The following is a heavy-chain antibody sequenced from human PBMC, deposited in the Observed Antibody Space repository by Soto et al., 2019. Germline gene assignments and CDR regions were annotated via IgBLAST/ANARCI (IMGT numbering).Heavy chain of an antibody. CDR2: IYYSGST. Sequence: TLSLTCSVSGGSISSGGYYWSWIRQHPGNGLEWIGYIYYSGSTYYNPSLKSRVTISVDTSKNQFSLKLNSVTAADTAVYYCARAPVATISSYYFDYWGQGTLVTVSS. CDR3: ARAPVATISSYYFDY. J-gene: IGHJ4*02. CDR1: GGSISSGGYY. D-gene: IGHD5-12*01. V-gene: IGHV4-31*03.